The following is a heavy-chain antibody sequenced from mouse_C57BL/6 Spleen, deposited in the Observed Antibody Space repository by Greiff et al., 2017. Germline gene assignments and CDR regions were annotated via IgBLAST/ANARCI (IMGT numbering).Heavy chain of an antibody. CDR3: AARGGLYDGYWYFDV. CDR2: IDPNSGGT. Sequence: VQLQQPGAELVKPGASVKLSCKASGYTFTSYWMHWVKQRPGRGLEWIGRIDPNSGGTKYNEKFKSKATLTVDKPSSTAYMQLSSLTSEDPAVYYCAARGGLYDGYWYFDVWGTGTTVTVSS. D-gene: IGHD2-3*01. CDR1: GYTFTSYW. V-gene: IGHV1-72*01. J-gene: IGHJ1*03.